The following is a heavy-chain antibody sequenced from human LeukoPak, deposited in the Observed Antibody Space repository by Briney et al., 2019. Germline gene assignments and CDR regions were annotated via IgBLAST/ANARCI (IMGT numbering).Heavy chain of an antibody. CDR2: IYSAGNT. CDR1: GFTVKNEY. V-gene: IGHV3-53*01. CDR3: ARGSVFLDY. J-gene: IGHJ4*02. D-gene: IGHD1-26*01. Sequence: GGSLRLSCAASGFTVKNEYMTWVRQAPGKGLDWVSVIYSAGNTYYTDSVKGRFTISRDNSKNTLYLQMNSLRAEGTAVYYCARGSVFLDYWGQGTLVTVSS.